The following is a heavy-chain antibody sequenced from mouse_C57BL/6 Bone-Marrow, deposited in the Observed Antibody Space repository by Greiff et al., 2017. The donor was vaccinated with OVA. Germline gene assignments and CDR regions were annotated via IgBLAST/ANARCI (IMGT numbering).Heavy chain of an antibody. CDR3: AKRAVVAPHYYAMDY. CDR1: GFSLTSYG. J-gene: IGHJ4*01. D-gene: IGHD1-1*01. Sequence: VQLQQSGPGLVAPSQSLSITCTVSGFSLTSYGLDWVRQPPGKGLEWLGVIWGGGSTNYNSALMSRLSISTDNSKSQVFLKMNSLQTDDTAMYYCAKRAVVAPHYYAMDYWGQGTSVTVSS. V-gene: IGHV2-9*01. CDR2: IWGGGST.